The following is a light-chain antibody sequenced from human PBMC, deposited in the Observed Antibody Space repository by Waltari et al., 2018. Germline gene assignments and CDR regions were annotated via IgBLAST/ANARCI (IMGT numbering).Light chain of an antibody. CDR2: DVS. J-gene: IGLJ3*02. CDR3: SSYTSSNTWV. CDR1: SSDVGGYNY. Sequence: QSALTQPASVSGSPRQSITISCTGTSSDVGGYNYVSWYQQHPGKAPKLMIYDVSNRPSELSNRVSGSKSGNTASLTISGLQAEDEADYYCSSYTSSNTWVFGGGTKLTVL. V-gene: IGLV2-14*03.